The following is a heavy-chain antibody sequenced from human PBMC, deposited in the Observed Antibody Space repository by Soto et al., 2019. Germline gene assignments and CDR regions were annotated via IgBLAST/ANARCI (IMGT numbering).Heavy chain of an antibody. CDR2: IIPIFGKE. Sequence: SVKVSCKDSGGTFSSYAISWVRQAPGKGFEWMGGIIPIFGKENYAQKFQGRVTITADESTSTAYMELSSLRSEDTAVYYCARVIVPAAIIDNWFDPCRHRTLVPVS. V-gene: IGHV1-69*13. CDR1: GGTFSSYA. D-gene: IGHD2-2*01. CDR3: ARVIVPAAIIDNWFDP. J-gene: IGHJ5*02.